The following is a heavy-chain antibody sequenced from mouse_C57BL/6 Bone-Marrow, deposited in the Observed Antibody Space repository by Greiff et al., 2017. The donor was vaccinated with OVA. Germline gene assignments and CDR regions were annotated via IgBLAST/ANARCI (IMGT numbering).Heavy chain of an antibody. J-gene: IGHJ1*03. CDR2: IYPGSGST. V-gene: IGHV1-55*01. CDR3: ARRYYGSSYWYFDV. CDR1: GYTFTSYW. D-gene: IGHD1-1*01. Sequence: QVQLQQPGAELVKPGASVKMSCKASGYTFTSYWITWVKQRSGQGLEWIGDIYPGSGSTNYNEKFKSKATLTVDTSSSTAYMQLSSLTSEDSAVYYCARRYYGSSYWYFDVWGTGTTVTVSS.